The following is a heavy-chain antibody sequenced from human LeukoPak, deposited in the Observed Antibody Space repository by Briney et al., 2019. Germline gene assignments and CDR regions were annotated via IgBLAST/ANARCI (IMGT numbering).Heavy chain of an antibody. CDR3: AKAASSSWYYFDY. CDR2: TKQDGSEK. J-gene: IGHJ4*02. V-gene: IGHV3-7*03. D-gene: IGHD6-13*01. Sequence: GGSLRLSCAASGFTFSSYWMSWVRQAPGKGLEWVANTKQDGSEKYYVDSVKGRFTISRDNAKNSLYLQMNSLRAEDMALYYCAKAASSSWYYFDYWGQGTLVTVSS. CDR1: GFTFSSYW.